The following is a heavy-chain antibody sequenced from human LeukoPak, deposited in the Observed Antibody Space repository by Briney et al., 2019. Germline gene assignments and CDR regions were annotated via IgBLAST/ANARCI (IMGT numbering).Heavy chain of an antibody. CDR1: GFTFSRYA. CDR3: AKSRSGSANWALQIFDN. V-gene: IGHV3-23*01. J-gene: IGHJ4*02. CDR2: ISGGGGST. D-gene: IGHD1-1*01. Sequence: PGGSLRLSCAASGFTFSRYAMSWVRQAPGKGLEWVSAISGGGGSTYYADSVKGRFIISRDNSNNTLFVQMNSLRAEDTAVYYCAKSRSGSANWALQIFDNWGQGALVTVSS.